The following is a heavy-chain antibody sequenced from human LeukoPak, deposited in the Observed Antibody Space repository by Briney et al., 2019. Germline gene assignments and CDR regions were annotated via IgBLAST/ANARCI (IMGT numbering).Heavy chain of an antibody. D-gene: IGHD3-10*01. V-gene: IGHV4-38-2*02. CDR2: IYYSGST. CDR3: ARGVWGVLWFGELYVSYFDY. Sequence: PSETLSLTCTVSGYSINSGFYWGWIRQPPGKGLEWIGSIYYSGSTYYNPSLKSRVTISVDTSKNQFSLKLSSVTAADTAVYYCARGVWGVLWFGELYVSYFDYWGQGTLVTVSS. CDR1: GYSINSGFY. J-gene: IGHJ4*02.